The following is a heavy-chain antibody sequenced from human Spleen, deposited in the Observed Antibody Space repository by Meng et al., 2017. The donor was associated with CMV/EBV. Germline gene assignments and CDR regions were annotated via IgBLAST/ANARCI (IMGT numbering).Heavy chain of an antibody. CDR3: ACSDYYYGMDV. Sequence: GESLKISCDASGFTFSNYWMSWVRQTPGKGLEWVANIKRDGSEKFYVDSVKGRFTISRDNAKNSLYLQMNSLGAEDTAVYYCACSDYYYGMDVWGQGITVTVSS. D-gene: IGHD3-10*02. J-gene: IGHJ6*02. V-gene: IGHV3-7*01. CDR1: GFTFSNYW. CDR2: IKRDGSEK.